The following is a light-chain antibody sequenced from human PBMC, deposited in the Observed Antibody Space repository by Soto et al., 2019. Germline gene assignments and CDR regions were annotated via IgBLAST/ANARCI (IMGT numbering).Light chain of an antibody. Sequence: DIQMTQSPSSLSASVGDRVTIICQASQDISNYLKWYQQKPGKAPKLLIYDASNLATGVPSRFSGSGSGTEFTFTISSLQTDDIETSYCKPDDNLPISFGQGTLLETK. CDR3: KPDDNLPIS. CDR2: DAS. CDR1: QDISNY. V-gene: IGKV1-33*01. J-gene: IGKJ5*01.